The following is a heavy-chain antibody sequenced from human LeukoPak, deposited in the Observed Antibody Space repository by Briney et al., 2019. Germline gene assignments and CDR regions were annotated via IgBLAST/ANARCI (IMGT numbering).Heavy chain of an antibody. CDR3: ARDFWAHWYFDL. CDR1: GFTSGSSW. D-gene: IGHD3-3*01. J-gene: IGHJ2*01. CDR2: IKQDGSQI. V-gene: IGHV3-7*01. Sequence: PGGSLRLSCTASGFTSGSSWMSWVRQAPGRGLEWVASIKQDGSQIYYVDSVKGRFTISRDNAKNSLYLQMNSLGAEDTAVYYCARDFWAHWYFDLWGRGTLVTVSS.